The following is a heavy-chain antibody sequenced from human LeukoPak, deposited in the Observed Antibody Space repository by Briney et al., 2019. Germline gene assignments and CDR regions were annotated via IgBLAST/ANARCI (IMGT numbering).Heavy chain of an antibody. Sequence: ASVNVSCKAFGYTFIAYTMHWVRQAPGQRLEWMGWITADNGNTKYSQKLQGRVTITRDTSASTAYMELSSLRSDDTAVYYCARELAVAGQPFDYWGQGTLVTVSS. D-gene: IGHD6-19*01. V-gene: IGHV1-3*01. CDR2: ITADNGNT. CDR1: GYTFIAYT. CDR3: ARELAVAGQPFDY. J-gene: IGHJ4*02.